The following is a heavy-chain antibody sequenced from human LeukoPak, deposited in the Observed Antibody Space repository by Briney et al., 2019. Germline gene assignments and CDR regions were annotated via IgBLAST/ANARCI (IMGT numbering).Heavy chain of an antibody. D-gene: IGHD6-6*01. CDR2: ISGSGGGT. V-gene: IGHV3-23*01. Sequence: GGSLRLSCAASGFTFSSYAMSWVRQAPGKGLEWVSSISGSGGGTYYADSVKGRFTISRDVSKNTLYLQMNSLRVEDTAVYYCARDLAAARLDFRGQGTLVTVSS. CDR3: ARDLAAARLDF. J-gene: IGHJ4*02. CDR1: GFTFSSYA.